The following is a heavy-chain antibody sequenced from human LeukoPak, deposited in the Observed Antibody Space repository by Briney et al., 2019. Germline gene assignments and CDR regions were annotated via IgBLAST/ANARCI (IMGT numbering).Heavy chain of an antibody. J-gene: IGHJ4*02. CDR2: ISGSGGST. CDR1: GFSFSSFD. D-gene: IGHD3-22*01. Sequence: GGSLRLSCAASGFSFSSFDMSWVRQAPGKGLEWVSGISGSGGSTYYADSVKGRFTNSRDNSKNTLYLQMNSLRAEDTAVYYCARDPRMIVVGGQGDYWGQGTLVTVSS. V-gene: IGHV3-23*01. CDR3: ARDPRMIVVGGQGDY.